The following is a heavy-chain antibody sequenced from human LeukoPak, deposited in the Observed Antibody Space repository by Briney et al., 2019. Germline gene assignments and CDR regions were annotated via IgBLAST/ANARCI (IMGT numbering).Heavy chain of an antibody. J-gene: IGHJ6*03. CDR2: IYHSGST. CDR3: ARTTEGYAGGPGYSYYYYMDV. CDR1: GGSISSSSYY. Sequence: SETLSLTCTVSGGSISSSSYYWGWIRQPPGKGLEWIGSIYHSGSTYYNPSLKSRVTISVDTSKNQFSLKLSSVTAADTAVYYCARTTEGYAGGPGYSYYYYMDVWGKGTTVTISS. V-gene: IGHV4-39*07. D-gene: IGHD5-12*01.